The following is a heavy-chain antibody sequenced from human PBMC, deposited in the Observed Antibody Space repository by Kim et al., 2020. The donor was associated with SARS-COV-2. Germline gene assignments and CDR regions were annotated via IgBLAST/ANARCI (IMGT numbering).Heavy chain of an antibody. CDR2: IYSGGSST. J-gene: IGHJ4*02. D-gene: IGHD6-19*01. V-gene: IGHV3-23*03. CDR3: AKAFRKQWLGYYFDY. Sequence: GGSLRLSCAASGFTFSSYAMSWVRQAPGKGLEWVSVIYSGGSSTYYADSVKGRFTISRDNSKNTLYLQMNSLRAEDTAIYYCAKAFRKQWLGYYFDYWGQGTLVTVSS. CDR1: GFTFSSYA.